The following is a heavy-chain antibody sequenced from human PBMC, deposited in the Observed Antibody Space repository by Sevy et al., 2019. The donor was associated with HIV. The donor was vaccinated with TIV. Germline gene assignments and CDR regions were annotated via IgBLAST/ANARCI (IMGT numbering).Heavy chain of an antibody. V-gene: IGHV6-1*01. D-gene: IGHD2-21*01. J-gene: IGHJ3*02. CDR1: GDSVSSNSAA. CDR2: TYYTSKWNN. CDR3: VRGDTGDRRLGFAI. Sequence: SQTLSLTCAISGDSVSSNSAAWNWIRQSPSRGLEWLGRTYYTSKWNNNYAVSVKSRITINPDTSKNQFSLQLNSVTPEDTAVYYYVRGDTGDRRLGFAIRDRGTPVTVS.